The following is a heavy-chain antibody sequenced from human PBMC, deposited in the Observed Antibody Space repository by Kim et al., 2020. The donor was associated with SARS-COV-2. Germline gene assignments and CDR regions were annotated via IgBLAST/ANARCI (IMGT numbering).Heavy chain of an antibody. CDR2: IYYSGST. D-gene: IGHD4-17*01. CDR3: ARVDGNTVTTPQHAHYYDYGMNV. J-gene: IGHJ6*02. CDR1: GGSISSGGYY. V-gene: IGHV4-31*03. Sequence: SETLSLTCTVSGGSISSGGYYWSWIRQNPGKGLEWIGYIYYSGSTYYNPSLKSRVTISVDTSKNQFSLKLSSVTAADTAVYYCARVDGNTVTTPQHAHYYDYGMNVGGQGATVTVAS.